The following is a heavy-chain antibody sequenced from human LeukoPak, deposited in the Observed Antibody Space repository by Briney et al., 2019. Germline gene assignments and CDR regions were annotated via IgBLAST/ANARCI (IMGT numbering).Heavy chain of an antibody. V-gene: IGHV3-30*02. Sequence: PGGSLRLSCAASGFTFSSYGMHWVRQAPGKGLEWVAFIRYDGSNKYYADSVKGRFTISRDNSKNTLYLQMNSLRAEDTAVYYCAKVIGLNSRYFDTRDYWGQGTLVTVSS. J-gene: IGHJ4*02. D-gene: IGHD3-9*01. CDR3: AKVIGLNSRYFDTRDY. CDR1: GFTFSSYG. CDR2: IRYDGSNK.